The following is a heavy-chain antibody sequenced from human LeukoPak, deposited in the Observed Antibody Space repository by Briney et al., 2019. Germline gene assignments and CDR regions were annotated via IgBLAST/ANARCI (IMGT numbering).Heavy chain of an antibody. Sequence: GVSLRLSCAASGSTFSTYWMSWVRQAPGKGLECVANIKRDGSEKYYVDSVKGRFTIFRDDAKSSLYLQMNSLRAEDTAVYFCARVYTGNRWHFDYWGQGTLVTVSS. CDR1: GSTFSTYW. D-gene: IGHD2-2*02. V-gene: IGHV3-7*03. J-gene: IGHJ4*02. CDR2: IKRDGSEK. CDR3: ARVYTGNRWHFDY.